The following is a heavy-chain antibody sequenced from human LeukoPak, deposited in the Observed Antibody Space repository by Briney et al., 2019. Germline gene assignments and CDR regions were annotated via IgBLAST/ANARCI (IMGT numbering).Heavy chain of an antibody. CDR1: GGSFSGYY. D-gene: IGHD2-21*02. J-gene: IGHJ6*02. Sequence: PSETLSLTCAVYGGSFSGYYWSWIRQPPGKGLEWIGEINHSGSTNYNPSLKSRVTISVDTSKNQFSLKLSSVTAADTAVYYCARGRGVWGSVYYGMDVWGQGTTVTVSS. V-gene: IGHV4-34*01. CDR2: INHSGST. CDR3: ARGRGVWGSVYYGMDV.